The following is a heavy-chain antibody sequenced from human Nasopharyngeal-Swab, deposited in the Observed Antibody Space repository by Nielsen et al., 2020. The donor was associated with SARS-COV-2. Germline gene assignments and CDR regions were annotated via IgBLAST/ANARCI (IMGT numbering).Heavy chain of an antibody. CDR3: ARGPRYFDL. Sequence: ESLKISCRTSGYRFTTTWIGWVRQMPGKGLEWVGSIYPGDSDTRYSPSVQGQVTISADKSISTAYLQWSTLKASDTAIYYCARGPRYFDLWGRGTLVTVSS. CDR2: IYPGDSDT. D-gene: IGHD2-15*01. CDR1: GYRFTTTW. J-gene: IGHJ2*01. V-gene: IGHV5-51*01.